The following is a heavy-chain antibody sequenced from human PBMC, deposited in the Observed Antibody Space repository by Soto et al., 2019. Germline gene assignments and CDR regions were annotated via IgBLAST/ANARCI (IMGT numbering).Heavy chain of an antibody. Sequence: QVQLVESGGGVVQPGRSLRLSCAASGFTFSSYAMHWVRQAPGKGLEWVAVISCDGSNKYYADSMKCRFTISRDNSKNTLYLQMNSLIAEDTAVYYCERGMMGSGFGLDVWGQGTTVTVSS. D-gene: IGHD3-10*01. J-gene: IGHJ6*02. CDR1: GFTFSSYA. V-gene: IGHV3-30-3*01. CDR3: ERGMMGSGFGLDV. CDR2: ISCDGSNK.